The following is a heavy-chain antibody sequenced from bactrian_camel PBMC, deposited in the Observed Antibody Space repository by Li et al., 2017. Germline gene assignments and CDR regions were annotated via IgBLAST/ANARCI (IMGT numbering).Heavy chain of an antibody. CDR2: IDTSGGT. CDR1: GYNTYY. Sequence: HVQLVESGGGSVQAGGSLKLSCVVSGYNTYYMAWFRQAPGKEHEGVAFIDTSGGTNYAYSVAGRFTISRDNAKNTLYLQMNSLKPEDTAVYYCAAGAATKMTMYEYNYWGQGTQVTVS. V-gene: IGHV3-2*01. CDR3: AAGAATKMTMYEYNY. J-gene: IGHJ4*01. D-gene: IGHD4*01.